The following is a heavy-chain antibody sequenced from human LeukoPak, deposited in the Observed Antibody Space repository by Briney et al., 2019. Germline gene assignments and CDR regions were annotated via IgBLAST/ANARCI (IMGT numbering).Heavy chain of an antibody. CDR3: TRSPFNGYDHMDY. Sequence: GGSLRLSCAASGFSLASHEMNWVRQAPGKGLEWISYISSSGYTSHYADSVKGRFTISRDNAENSLFLQMDSLRADDTSIYYCTRSPFNGYDHMDYWGRGTLVTVSS. D-gene: IGHD5-18*01. CDR1: GFSLASHE. J-gene: IGHJ4*02. V-gene: IGHV3-48*03. CDR2: ISSSGYTS.